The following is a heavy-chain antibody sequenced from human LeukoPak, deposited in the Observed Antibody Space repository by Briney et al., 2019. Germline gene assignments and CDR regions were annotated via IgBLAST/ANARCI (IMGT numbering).Heavy chain of an antibody. CDR2: ISSSGSTI. Sequence: GGSLRLSCAASGFTFSSYEMNWVRQAPGKGLEWVSYISSSGSTIYYADSVKGRFTISRDTAKNSLYLQMNSLRAEDTAVYYCARGGYSYETDYWGQGTLVTVSS. CDR1: GFTFSSYE. D-gene: IGHD5-18*01. CDR3: ARGGYSYETDY. J-gene: IGHJ4*02. V-gene: IGHV3-48*03.